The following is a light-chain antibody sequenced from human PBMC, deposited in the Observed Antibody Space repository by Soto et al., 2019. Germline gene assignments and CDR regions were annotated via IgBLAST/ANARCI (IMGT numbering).Light chain of an antibody. CDR1: QSVSSY. J-gene: IGKJ1*01. CDR3: HQYGSSGT. V-gene: IGKV3-11*01. CDR2: DAS. Sequence: EIVLTQSPATLSLSPGERATLSCRASQSVSSYLAWYQQKPGQAPRLLIYDASNRATGIPARFSGSGSGTDFTLTISRLEPEDFAVYYCHQYGSSGTFGQGTKVDVK.